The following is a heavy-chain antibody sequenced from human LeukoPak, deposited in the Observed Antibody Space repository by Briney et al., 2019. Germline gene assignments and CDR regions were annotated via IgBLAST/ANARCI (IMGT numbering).Heavy chain of an antibody. V-gene: IGHV4-61*02. D-gene: IGHD5-18*01. Sequence: SETVSLTCTVSCGSDCRASQLWRSIRQPAAKGVGGNVRLYNSGGTNYNPSLRGRAAISVDTSKNHFSLKLTSVTAADTAIYYCATCIYCYPYYYYCYMDVWGKGTSVTVSS. CDR3: ATCIYCYPYYYYCYMDV. J-gene: IGHJ6*03. CDR2: LYNSGGT. CDR1: CGSDCRASQL.